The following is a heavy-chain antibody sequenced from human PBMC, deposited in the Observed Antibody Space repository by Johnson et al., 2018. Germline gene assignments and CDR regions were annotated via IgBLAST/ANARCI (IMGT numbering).Heavy chain of an antibody. CDR2: ISGGGTYI. D-gene: IGHD2-21*02. CDR3: ARSDFVLVTGYSFYYIDV. V-gene: IGHV3-21*01. CDR1: GFTFSSYT. J-gene: IGHJ6*03. Sequence: VQLVESGGGLVKPGGSLRVSCAASGFTFSSYTMNWVRQAPGKGLEWVSSISGGGTYIYYADSVRGRFTISRDNSLYLQINSLRVEDTAVYYCARSDFVLVTGYSFYYIDVWGKGTTVTVAS.